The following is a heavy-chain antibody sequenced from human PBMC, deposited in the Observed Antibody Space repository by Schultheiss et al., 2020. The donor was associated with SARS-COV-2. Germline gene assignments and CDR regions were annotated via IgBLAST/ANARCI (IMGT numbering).Heavy chain of an antibody. Sequence: ASVKVSCKASGYTFTGYYMHWVRQAPGQGLEWMGRINPNTGDTDYAQKFQGRVTMTRDTSISTAYMELSRLRSDDTAVYYCARDWGVVAVAGPFDYWGQGTLVTVSS. J-gene: IGHJ4*02. CDR1: GYTFTGYY. CDR3: ARDWGVVAVAGPFDY. V-gene: IGHV1-2*06. D-gene: IGHD6-19*01. CDR2: INPNTGDT.